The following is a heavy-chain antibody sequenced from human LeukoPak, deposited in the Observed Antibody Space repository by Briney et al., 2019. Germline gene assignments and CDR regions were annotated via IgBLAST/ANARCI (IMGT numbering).Heavy chain of an antibody. Sequence: ASVKVSCKASGYTFTDYYMHWVRQAPGQGLEWLGWINLNTGGINYAPKFQDRVTMTRDTSISTAHMELSMLRPDDTAVYYCARDQYTSSWYGSDYWGQGTLVTVSS. J-gene: IGHJ4*02. V-gene: IGHV1-2*02. CDR3: ARDQYTSSWYGSDY. D-gene: IGHD6-13*01. CDR1: GYTFTDYY. CDR2: INLNTGGI.